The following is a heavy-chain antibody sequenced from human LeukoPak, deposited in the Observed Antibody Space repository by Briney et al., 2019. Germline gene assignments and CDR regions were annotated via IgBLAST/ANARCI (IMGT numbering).Heavy chain of an antibody. J-gene: IGHJ4*02. CDR2: INPNSGGT. CDR1: GYTFTGYY. CDR3: ARDSDDITFDY. Sequence: ASVKVSCKASGYTFTGYYMHWVRQAPGQGLEWMGWINPNSGGTNYAQKFQGRVTITRDTSASTAYMELSSLRSEDTAVYYCARDSDDITFDYWGQETLVTVSS. D-gene: IGHD3-9*01. V-gene: IGHV1-2*02.